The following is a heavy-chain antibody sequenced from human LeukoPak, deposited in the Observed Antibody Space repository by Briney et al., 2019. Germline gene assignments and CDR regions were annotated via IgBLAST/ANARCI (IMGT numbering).Heavy chain of an antibody. V-gene: IGHV3-23*01. D-gene: IGHD3-10*01. CDR2: INGGGGTT. J-gene: IGHJ4*02. Sequence: GGSLRLSCAASGLSFDNYAMTWVRQVPGKGLEWVSGINGGGGTTHYADSVKGRFTVSRDNSKNTLYLQMNSLRAEDTAVYYCAKDTPGSSEYWGQGTLVTVSS. CDR3: AKDTPGSSEY. CDR1: GLSFDNYA.